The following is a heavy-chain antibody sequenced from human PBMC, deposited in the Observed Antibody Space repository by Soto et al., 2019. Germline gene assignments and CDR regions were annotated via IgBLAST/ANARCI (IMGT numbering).Heavy chain of an antibody. CDR2: IYYSGST. CDR1: GGSINSSSYF. Sequence: QLQLQESGPGLVKPSETLSLTCSVSGGSINSSSYFWGWVRQPPGKGLEWIGSIYYSGSTYYNPSLRSRFTISVDTAKNQFSLKLSSVTAADTAVFYCARHYSSGSRNCFDPWGQGTLVTVAS. D-gene: IGHD6-19*01. V-gene: IGHV4-39*01. CDR3: ARHYSSGSRNCFDP. J-gene: IGHJ5*02.